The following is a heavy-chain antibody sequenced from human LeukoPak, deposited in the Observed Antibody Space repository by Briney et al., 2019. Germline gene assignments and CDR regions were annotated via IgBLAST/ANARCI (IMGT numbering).Heavy chain of an antibody. Sequence: PSETLSLTCTVSGGSISSYYWSWIRQPPGKGLEWIGYIYYSGSTNYNPSLKSRVTISVDTSKNQFSLKLSSVTAADTAVYYCANWGGAVRGNFDPWGQGTLVTVSS. CDR2: IYYSGST. J-gene: IGHJ5*02. D-gene: IGHD7-27*01. V-gene: IGHV4-59*01. CDR1: GGSISSYY. CDR3: ANWGGAVRGNFDP.